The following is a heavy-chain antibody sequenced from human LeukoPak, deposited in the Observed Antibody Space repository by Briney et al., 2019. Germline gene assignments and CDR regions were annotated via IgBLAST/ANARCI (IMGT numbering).Heavy chain of an antibody. V-gene: IGHV3-33*08. J-gene: IGHJ3*02. CDR2: IWSDGSTK. CDR3: ARDSGGSPFDI. CDR1: GFTFSSYG. D-gene: IGHD1-26*01. Sequence: PGGSLRLSCAASGFTFSSYGMHWVRQAPGKGLEWVAVIWSDGSTKDYADSVKGRFTISRDTSKNTLYLDMNSLRDEDTAVYYCARDSGGSPFDIWGQGTMVTVSS.